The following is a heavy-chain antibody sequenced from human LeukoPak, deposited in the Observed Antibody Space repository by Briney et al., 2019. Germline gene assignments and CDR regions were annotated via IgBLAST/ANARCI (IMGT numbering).Heavy chain of an antibody. D-gene: IGHD2-2*01. J-gene: IGHJ4*02. V-gene: IGHV3-23*01. CDR3: ATDPPDCSSTSCLAYYFDY. CDR1: GFTFSSYA. Sequence: GGSLRLSCAASGFTFSSYAMSWVRQAPGKGLEWVSAISGSGGSTYYADSVKGRFTISRDNSKNTLYLQMNSLRPEDTAVYYCATDPPDCSSTSCLAYYFDYWGQGTLVTVSS. CDR2: ISGSGGST.